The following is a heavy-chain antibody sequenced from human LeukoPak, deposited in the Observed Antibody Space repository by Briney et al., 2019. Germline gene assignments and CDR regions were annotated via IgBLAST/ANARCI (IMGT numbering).Heavy chain of an antibody. CDR3: ASIRAGSGSQT. CDR2: LFSTGKT. D-gene: IGHD3-10*01. J-gene: IGHJ5*02. V-gene: IGHV4-59*07. CDR1: GGSISGFY. Sequence: SDTLSLTCTVSGGSISGFYWIWIRQAPGKGLESLGYLFSTGKTDYNPSLKSRVTMSVDTSKNHFSLKLSSVTAADTAVYYCASIRAGSGSQTWGQGTLVTVSS.